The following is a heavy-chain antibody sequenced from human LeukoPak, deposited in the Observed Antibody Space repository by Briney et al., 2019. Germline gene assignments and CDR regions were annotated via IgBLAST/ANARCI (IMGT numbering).Heavy chain of an antibody. D-gene: IGHD3-22*01. CDR1: GYTFPNFD. CDR3: ARAPIPYYYDSSAYYSDY. V-gene: IGHV1-8*03. J-gene: IGHJ4*02. Sequence: VASVKVSCKTSGYTFPNFDINWVRQATGQGLEWLGWMNPYTGKTGYAQKFQGRVTFTGDTSIRTAYMEVSSLTSEDTAVYYCARAPIPYYYDSSAYYSDYWGQGTLVTVSS. CDR2: MNPYTGKT.